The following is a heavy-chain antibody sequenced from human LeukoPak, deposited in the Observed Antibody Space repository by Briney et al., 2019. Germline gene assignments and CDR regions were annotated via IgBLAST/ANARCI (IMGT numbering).Heavy chain of an antibody. CDR1: GFTFSSYA. J-gene: IGHJ4*02. CDR3: AGYFCSGGSCYRYFDY. V-gene: IGHV3-23*01. CDR2: ISGSGGGT. D-gene: IGHD2-15*01. Sequence: PGRSLRLSCAASGFTFSSYAMSWVRQPPGKGLEWVSTISGSGGGTYYADSVKGRFTISRDNSKNTLYLQMNSLRPEDTAVYYCAGYFCSGGSCYRYFDYWGQGTLVTVSS.